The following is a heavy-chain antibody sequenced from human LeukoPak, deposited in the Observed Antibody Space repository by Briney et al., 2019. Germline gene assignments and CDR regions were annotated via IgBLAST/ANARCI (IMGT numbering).Heavy chain of an antibody. Sequence: GGSLRLSCAASGFTFTYYAMHWVRQAPGKGLEWLSVVSNDGSNQDYTDSVKGRFIISRDDSKSTVYLQMNSLRAEDTAVYYCAKRSHYYGSGSYYNDYWGQGTLVTVSS. CDR3: AKRSHYYGSGSYYNDY. CDR2: VSNDGSNQ. CDR1: GFTFTYYA. V-gene: IGHV3-30-3*02. J-gene: IGHJ4*02. D-gene: IGHD3-10*01.